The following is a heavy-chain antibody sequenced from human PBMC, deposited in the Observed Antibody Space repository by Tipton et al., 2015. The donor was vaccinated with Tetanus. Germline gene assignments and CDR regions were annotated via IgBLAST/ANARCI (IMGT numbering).Heavy chain of an antibody. D-gene: IGHD2-8*01. V-gene: IGHV3-23*01. J-gene: IGHJ3*01. Sequence: SLRLSCVASGFSFSRYAMSWVRRAPGKGLQWVSAISGTGSTYYADSVKGRFVISRDTSKKTLYLQLNNLRVEDTAVFYCAKDNGGSLPYDAFHVWGQGQWSPSPQ. CDR1: GFSFSRYA. CDR3: AKDNGGSLPYDAFHV. CDR2: ISGTGST.